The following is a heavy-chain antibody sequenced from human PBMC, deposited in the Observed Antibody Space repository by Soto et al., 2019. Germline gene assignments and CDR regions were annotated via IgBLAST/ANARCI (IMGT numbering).Heavy chain of an antibody. CDR2: ISYDGSNK. V-gene: IGHV3-30-3*01. Sequence: QVQLVESGGGVVQPGRSLRLSCAASGFTFSNNAMDWVRQAPGKGLEWVEVISYDGSNKYIAESVKGRFTISRDNSKNTLFLQMNSLRAEDTAIYYCARGTTTSAFSAMDVWGQGTTVTVSS. J-gene: IGHJ6*02. D-gene: IGHD1-1*01. CDR1: GFTFSNNA. CDR3: ARGTTTSAFSAMDV.